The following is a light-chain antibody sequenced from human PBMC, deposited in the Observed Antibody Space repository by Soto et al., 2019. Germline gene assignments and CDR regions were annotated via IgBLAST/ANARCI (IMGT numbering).Light chain of an antibody. V-gene: IGKV1-5*03. CDR3: QQYNSYSPWT. Sequence: DVQMTQSPSTLSASVGDRVTITCRASQSISSWLAWYQQKPGKAPKLLIYKASSLESGVPSRFSGSGSGTEFTLTISSLQPDDFANYDGQQYNSYSPWTFGQGTKVDIK. CDR2: KAS. J-gene: IGKJ1*01. CDR1: QSISSW.